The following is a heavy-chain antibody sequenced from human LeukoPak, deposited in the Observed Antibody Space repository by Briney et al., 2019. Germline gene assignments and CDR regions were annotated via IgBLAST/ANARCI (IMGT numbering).Heavy chain of an antibody. CDR2: ISGSGGNT. Sequence: QPGGSLRLSCAASGFTFRSYWMSWVRQAPGKGLEWVSAISGSGGNTYYADSVKGRFTISRDNSKNTLYLQMNSLRAEDTAVYYCAKDLYYYDSSGLIDYWGQGTLVTVSS. CDR3: AKDLYYYDSSGLIDY. CDR1: GFTFRSYW. V-gene: IGHV3-23*01. D-gene: IGHD3-22*01. J-gene: IGHJ4*02.